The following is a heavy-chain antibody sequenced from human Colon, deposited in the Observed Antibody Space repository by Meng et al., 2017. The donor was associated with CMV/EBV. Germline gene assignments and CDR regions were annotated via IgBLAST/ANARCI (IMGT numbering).Heavy chain of an antibody. V-gene: IGHV3-23*01. CDR3: ARIERPGGQYNSYGMDV. D-gene: IGHD5-24*01. CDR1: GFTFSSYA. CDR2: ISGSGGST. J-gene: IGHJ6*02. Sequence: GGSLRLSCAASGFTFSSYAMSWVRQAPGKGLEWVSAISGSGGSTYYADSVKGRFTISRDNSKNTLYLQMNSLRAEDTAVYFCARIERPGGQYNSYGMDVWGQGTTVTVSS.